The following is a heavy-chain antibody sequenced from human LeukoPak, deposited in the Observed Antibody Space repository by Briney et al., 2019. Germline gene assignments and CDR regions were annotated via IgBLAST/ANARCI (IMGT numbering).Heavy chain of an antibody. CDR1: GYTLTELS. J-gene: IGHJ4*02. D-gene: IGHD3-10*01. Sequence: GASVKVSCKVSGYTLTELSMHWVRQAPGKGLEWMGGFDPEDGETIYAQKFQGRVTMTEDTSTDTAYMELSSLRSEDTAVYYCATMTYYYGSGSPEDYWGQGTLVTVSS. CDR2: FDPEDGET. V-gene: IGHV1-24*01. CDR3: ATMTYYYGSGSPEDY.